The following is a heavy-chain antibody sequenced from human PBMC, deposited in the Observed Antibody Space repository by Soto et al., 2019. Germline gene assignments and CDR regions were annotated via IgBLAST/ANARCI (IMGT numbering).Heavy chain of an antibody. CDR2: VIPILGQA. J-gene: IGHJ4*02. CDR3: ARVGGVGAPPGADY. CDR1: GGIFSSYG. D-gene: IGHD1-26*01. V-gene: IGHV1-69*01. Sequence: QVPLVQSGAEVKKPGSSVKVSCKASGGIFSSYGISWLRQAPGQGLEWMGAVIPILGQAYYAQNLQDRVTITADESTRTTYMELSSLRSEDTAVYFCARVGGVGAPPGADYWGQGTLVTVSS.